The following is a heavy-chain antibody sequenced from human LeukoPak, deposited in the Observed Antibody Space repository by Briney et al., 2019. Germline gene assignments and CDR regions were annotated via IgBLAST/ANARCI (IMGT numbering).Heavy chain of an antibody. Sequence: GGSLRLSCAASGFTFSSYAMSWVRQAPGKGLEWVSVISGSGDITYYADSVKGRFTISRDNSKNTLYLHMNSLRAEDTALYYCAKDTYDSDAFDIWGQGTMVSVSS. CDR2: ISGSGDIT. J-gene: IGHJ3*02. D-gene: IGHD3-22*01. V-gene: IGHV3-23*01. CDR1: GFTFSSYA. CDR3: AKDTYDSDAFDI.